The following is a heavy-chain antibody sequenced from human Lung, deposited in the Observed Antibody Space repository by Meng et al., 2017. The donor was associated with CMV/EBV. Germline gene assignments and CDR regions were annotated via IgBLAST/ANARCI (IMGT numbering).Heavy chain of an antibody. Sequence: GGSLRLXCAASTFTFSSFIIHWVRQAPGRGLEWVTVVSHDGTNEYYADSVNGRFTCSRDNSRRILYLQMNRMGVEDTAVYYCATDGSRSPYYSYGMDVWGQGNXV. CDR2: VSHDGTNE. J-gene: IGHJ6*01. V-gene: IGHV3-30*03. CDR1: TFTFSSFI. CDR3: ATDGSRSPYYSYGMDV. D-gene: IGHD2-2*01.